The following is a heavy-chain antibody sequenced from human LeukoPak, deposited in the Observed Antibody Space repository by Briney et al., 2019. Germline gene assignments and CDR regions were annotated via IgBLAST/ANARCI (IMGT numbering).Heavy chain of an antibody. CDR2: INHSGST. J-gene: IGHJ4*02. CDR3: ARRGSGSYYNDLMDY. V-gene: IGHV4-34*01. Sequence: SETLSFTCAVYGGSFSGYYWSWIRQPPGKGLEWIGEINHSGSTNYNPSLKSRVTISVDTSKNQFSLKLSSVTAADTAVYYCARRGSGSYYNDLMDYWGQGTLVTVSS. D-gene: IGHD3-10*01. CDR1: GGSFSGYY.